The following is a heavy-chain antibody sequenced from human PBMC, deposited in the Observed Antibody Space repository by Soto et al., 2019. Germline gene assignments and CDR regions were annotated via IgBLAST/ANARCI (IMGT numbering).Heavy chain of an antibody. D-gene: IGHD1-26*01. CDR3: GRSVGLSYGMDV. V-gene: IGHV1-3*01. CDR2: INAGNGNT. J-gene: IGHJ6*02. Sequence: ASVKVSCKASGYTFTSYAMHWVRQAPGQRLEWMGWINAGNGNTKYSQKFQGRVTITRDTSASTAYMELRSLRSDDTAVYYCGRSVGLSYGMDVWGQGTTVTVSS. CDR1: GYTFTSYA.